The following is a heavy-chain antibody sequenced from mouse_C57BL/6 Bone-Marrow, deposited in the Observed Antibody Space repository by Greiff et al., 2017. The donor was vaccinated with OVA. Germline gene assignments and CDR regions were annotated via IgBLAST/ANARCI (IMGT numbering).Heavy chain of an antibody. CDR2: IDPEDGDT. CDR3: TTYPRCFLRSYYLDY. J-gene: IGHJ2*01. V-gene: IGHV14-1*01. D-gene: IGHD1-1*01. CDR1: GFNIKDYY. Sequence: VQLQQSGAELVRPGASVKLSCTASGFNIKDYYMHWVKQRPEQGLEWIGSIDPEDGDTEYAPTFPGKATMTADTSSNTAYLQLSSLTSEDTAVYYCTTYPRCFLRSYYLDYWGQGTTLTVSS.